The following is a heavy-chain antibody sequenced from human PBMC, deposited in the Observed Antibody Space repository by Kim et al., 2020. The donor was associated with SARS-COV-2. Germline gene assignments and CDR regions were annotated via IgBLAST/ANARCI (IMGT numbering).Heavy chain of an antibody. J-gene: IGHJ5*02. CDR3: ARGGVVVVAAELKARNWFDP. V-gene: IGHV4-34*01. D-gene: IGHD2-15*01. Sequence: RVTISVDTSKNQFSLKLSSVTAADTAVYYCARGGVVVVAAELKARNWFDPWGQGTLVTVSS.